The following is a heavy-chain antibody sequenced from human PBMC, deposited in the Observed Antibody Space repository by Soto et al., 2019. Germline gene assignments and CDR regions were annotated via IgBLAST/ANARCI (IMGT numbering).Heavy chain of an antibody. CDR2: ISGSGGST. V-gene: IGHV3-23*01. CDR1: GFTFTTYA. Sequence: GGSLRLSCAASGFTFTTYAMSWVRQAPGKGLEWASAISGSGGSTYYADSVTGRFTISRDNSKNTLYLQMNSLRAEDTAVYYCAKATRHGDFWSGYFNYWGQGTLVTVSS. CDR3: AKATRHGDFWSGYFNY. D-gene: IGHD3-3*01. J-gene: IGHJ4*02.